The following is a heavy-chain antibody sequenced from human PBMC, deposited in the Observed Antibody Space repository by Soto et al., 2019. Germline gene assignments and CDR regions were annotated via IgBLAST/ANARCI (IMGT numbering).Heavy chain of an antibody. CDR1: GFTFSSYG. V-gene: IGHV3-23*01. CDR3: ARDRSYYDSSGSYSPPY. J-gene: IGHJ4*02. CDR2: ISGSAATT. D-gene: IGHD3-22*01. Sequence: PGGSLRLSCAASGFTFSSYGMHWVRQAPGKGLEWVSAISGSAATTHFADSVKGRFTISRDNSKNTLYLQMNSLRAEDTAVYYCARDRSYYDSSGSYSPPYWGQGTLVTVSS.